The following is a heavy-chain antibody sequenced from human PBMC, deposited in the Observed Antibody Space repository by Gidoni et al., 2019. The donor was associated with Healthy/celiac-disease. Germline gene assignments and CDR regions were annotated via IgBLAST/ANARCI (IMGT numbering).Heavy chain of an antibody. J-gene: IGHJ5*02. V-gene: IGHV4-30-2*01. CDR2: IYHSGST. Sequence: QLQLQESGSGLVKPSQTLSLTCAVSGCSISSGGYSWSWIRQPPGKGLEWIGYIYHSGSTYYNPSLKSRVTISVDRSKNQFSLKLSSVTAADTAVYYCARGYCSSTSCYPRSNWFDPWGQGTLVTVSS. CDR1: GCSISSGGYS. D-gene: IGHD2-2*01. CDR3: ARGYCSSTSCYPRSNWFDP.